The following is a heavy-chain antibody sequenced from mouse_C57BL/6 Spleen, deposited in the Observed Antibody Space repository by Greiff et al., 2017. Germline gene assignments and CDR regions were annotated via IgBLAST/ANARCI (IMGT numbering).Heavy chain of an antibody. CDR2: INPNNGGT. CDR3: ARWGYHGYFDV. V-gene: IGHV1-18*01. J-gene: IGHJ1*03. D-gene: IGHD5-1-1*01. Sequence: EVQLQQSGPELVKPGASVKIPCKASGYTFTDYNMDWVKQSHGKSLEWIGSINPNNGGTIYNQKFKGKATLTVDKSSSTAYMELRSLTSEDTAVDDCARWGYHGYFDVWGTGTTVTVSS. CDR1: GYTFTDYN.